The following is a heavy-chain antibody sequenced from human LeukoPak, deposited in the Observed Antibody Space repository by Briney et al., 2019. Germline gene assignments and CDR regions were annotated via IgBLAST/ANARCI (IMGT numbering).Heavy chain of an antibody. CDR1: GYTFTSYY. J-gene: IGHJ3*02. CDR2: INPSGGST. V-gene: IGHV1-46*01. D-gene: IGHD6-19*01. Sequence: ASVKVSCKASGYTFTSYYMHWVRQAPGQGLEWMGIINPSGGSTSYAQKFQGRVTMTRDTSTSTVYMKLSSLRSEDTAVYYCARDPEYSSGWFLAFDIWGQGTMVTVSS. CDR3: ARDPEYSSGWFLAFDI.